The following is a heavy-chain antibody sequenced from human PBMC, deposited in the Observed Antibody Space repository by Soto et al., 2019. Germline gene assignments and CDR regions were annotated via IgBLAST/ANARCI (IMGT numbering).Heavy chain of an antibody. CDR1: GYTFTGYY. CDR3: ARVWDSSGWYGDYYGMDV. Sequence: GASVKVSCKASGYTFTGYYMHWVRQAPGQGLEWMGWINPNSGGTNYAQKFQGRVTMTRDTSISTAYTELSRLRYDDTTVYYCARVWDSSGWYGDYYGMDVWGQGTTVTVSS. V-gene: IGHV1-2*02. CDR2: INPNSGGT. D-gene: IGHD6-19*01. J-gene: IGHJ6*02.